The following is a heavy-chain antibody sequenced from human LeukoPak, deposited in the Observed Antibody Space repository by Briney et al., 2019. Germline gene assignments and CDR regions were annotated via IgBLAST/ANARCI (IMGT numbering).Heavy chain of an antibody. CDR1: GGSISSSSYY. CDR2: IYYSGST. D-gene: IGHD6-13*01. J-gene: IGHJ3*02. V-gene: IGHV4-39*01. Sequence: SETLSLTCTVSGGSISSSSYYWGWIRQPPGKGLEWIGSIYYSGSTYYNPSLKSRVTISVDTSKNQFSLKLSSVTAADTAVYYCARSTRSSSWREDAFDIWGQGTMVTVSS. CDR3: ARSTRSSSWREDAFDI.